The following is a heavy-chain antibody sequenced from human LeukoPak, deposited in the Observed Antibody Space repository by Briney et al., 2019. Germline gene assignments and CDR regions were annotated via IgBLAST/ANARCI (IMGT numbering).Heavy chain of an antibody. J-gene: IGHJ3*02. V-gene: IGHV3-48*04. CDR3: ARARPASYYYDRILFAEDAFDI. D-gene: IGHD3-22*01. Sequence: GGSLRLSCAASGFTFSSYSMNWVRQAPGKGLEWVSYISSSSSTIYYADSVKGRFTISRDNAKNSLYLQMNSLRAEDTAVYYCARARPASYYYDRILFAEDAFDIWGQGTMVTVSS. CDR2: ISSSSSTI. CDR1: GFTFSSYS.